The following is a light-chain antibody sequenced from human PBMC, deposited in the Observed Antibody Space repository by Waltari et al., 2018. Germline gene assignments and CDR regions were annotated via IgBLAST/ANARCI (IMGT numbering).Light chain of an antibody. CDR1: SRDIGGYNY. V-gene: IGLV2-14*03. Sequence: QSALAQPASVSGIPGQSISISCTGPSRDIGGYNYVSWYRQHSGNAPQVILYDVTYRPSGISNRFYGSKSGNTASLTIYGLQAEDEAYYYCSSYTSNISWVFGGGTKLTVL. CDR2: DVT. CDR3: SSYTSNISWV. J-gene: IGLJ3*02.